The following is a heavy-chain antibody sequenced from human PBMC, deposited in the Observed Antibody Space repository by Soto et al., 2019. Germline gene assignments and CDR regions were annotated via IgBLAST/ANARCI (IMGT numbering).Heavy chain of an antibody. Sequence: GGSLRLSCAASGFTFGDYAMHWVRQAPGKGLEWVSGISWNSGSIGYADSVKGRFTISRDNAKNSLYLQMNSLRAGDTALYYCAKDMGVVAATFAFDIWGQGTMVTVSS. CDR3: AKDMGVVAATFAFDI. J-gene: IGHJ3*02. CDR1: GFTFGDYA. D-gene: IGHD2-15*01. V-gene: IGHV3-9*01. CDR2: ISWNSGSI.